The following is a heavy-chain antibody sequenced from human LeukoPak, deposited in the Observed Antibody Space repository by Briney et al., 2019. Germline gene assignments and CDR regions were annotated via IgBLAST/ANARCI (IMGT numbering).Heavy chain of an antibody. Sequence: ASVKVSCRASGYTFTRYGITWVRQAPGQGLEWMGWISAYTGNTKYAQRVQGRVTMTTDTSTTTAYMELRSLRADDTAVYYCARDDLRASAAPDYWGQGTLDTVSS. CDR1: GYTFTRYG. V-gene: IGHV1-18*01. D-gene: IGHD6-13*01. J-gene: IGHJ4*02. CDR2: ISAYTGNT. CDR3: ARDDLRASAAPDY.